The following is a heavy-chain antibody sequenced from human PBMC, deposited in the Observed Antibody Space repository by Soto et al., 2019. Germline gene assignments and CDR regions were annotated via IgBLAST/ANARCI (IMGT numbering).Heavy chain of an antibody. D-gene: IGHD4-17*01. CDR2: MNPNSGNT. Sequence: QVQLVQSGAEVKKPGASVKVSCKASGYTFTSYDINWVRQATGQGLEWMGWMNPNSGNTGYAQKFQGRVTMTRNTSISTAYMELSSLRSEDKAVYYCARGLPTTVTTYYYYGMDVWGQGTTVTVSS. CDR3: ARGLPTTVTTYYYYGMDV. CDR1: GYTFTSYD. J-gene: IGHJ6*02. V-gene: IGHV1-8*01.